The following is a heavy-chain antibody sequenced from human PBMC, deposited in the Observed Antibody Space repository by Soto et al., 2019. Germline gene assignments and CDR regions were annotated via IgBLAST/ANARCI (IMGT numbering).Heavy chain of an antibody. D-gene: IGHD3-16*01. CDR1: GGSISSYY. Sequence: ETLSLTCTVSGGSISSYYWCWTRQPAGKGLEWIGRFYPTGKTNYNPSLQSRLTMSADTSRNQFSLNLTSVTAADTAVYYCARCGLDYGMDVWGQGTTVTVSS. CDR3: ARCGLDYGMDV. J-gene: IGHJ6*02. V-gene: IGHV4-4*07. CDR2: FYPTGKT.